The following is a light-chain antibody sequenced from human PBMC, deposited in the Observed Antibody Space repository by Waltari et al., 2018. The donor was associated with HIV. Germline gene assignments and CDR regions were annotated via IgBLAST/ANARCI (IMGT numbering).Light chain of an antibody. V-gene: IGKV4-1*01. CDR2: WAS. J-gene: IGKJ4*01. CDR3: QQYSSSLPLT. Sequence: DIVMTQSPDSLAVSLGERATIHCKSSQSVLYGSHNKNYLAWYQQKPGQPPKLLIYWASTRESGVPDRFSGSGSGTDFTLTISSLQAEDVAVYFCQQYSSSLPLTFGGGTKVEIK. CDR1: QSVLYGSHNKNY.